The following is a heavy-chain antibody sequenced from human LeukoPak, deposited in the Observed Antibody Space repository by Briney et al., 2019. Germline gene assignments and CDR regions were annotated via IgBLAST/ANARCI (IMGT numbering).Heavy chain of an antibody. CDR2: ISYDGSNK. J-gene: IGHJ6*02. CDR1: GFTFSSYG. Sequence: PGGSLRLSCAASGFTFSSYGMHWVRQAPGKGLEWVAVISYDGSNKYYADSVKGRFTISRDNSKNTLYLQMNSLRAEDTAVYYCAKDSYGMDVWGQGTTVTASS. V-gene: IGHV3-30*18. CDR3: AKDSYGMDV.